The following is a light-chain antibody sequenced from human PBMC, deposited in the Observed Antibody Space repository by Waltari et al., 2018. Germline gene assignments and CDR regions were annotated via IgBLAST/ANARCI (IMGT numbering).Light chain of an antibody. CDR3: QVWDANTDPGV. CDR2: YNS. J-gene: IGLJ1*01. CDR1: NIESKS. V-gene: IGLV3-21*04. Sequence: SYVLTQPPSVSVAPGKTASITCGGNNIESKSVHWYQQKPGQAPILVISYNSDRPSGNPERFSDSNTGDTATLTISRVEAGDEADYYGQVWDANTDPGVFGTGTEVTVL.